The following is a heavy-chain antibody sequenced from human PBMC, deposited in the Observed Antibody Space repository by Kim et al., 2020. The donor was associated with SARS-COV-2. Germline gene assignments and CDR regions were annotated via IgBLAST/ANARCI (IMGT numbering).Heavy chain of an antibody. CDR3: ARDDSSGYYYVVGDY. V-gene: IGHV3-21*01. Sequence: GGSLRLSCAASGFTFSSYSMNWVRQAPGKGLEWVSSISSSSSYIYYADSVKGRFTISRDNAKNSLYLQMNSLRAEDTAVYYCARDDSSGYYYVVGDYWGQGTLVTVSS. CDR1: GFTFSSYS. J-gene: IGHJ4*02. D-gene: IGHD3-22*01. CDR2: ISSSSSYI.